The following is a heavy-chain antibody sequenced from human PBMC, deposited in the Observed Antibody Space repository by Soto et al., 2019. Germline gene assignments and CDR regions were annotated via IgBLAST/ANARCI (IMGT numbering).Heavy chain of an antibody. CDR2: TYYRSKWYN. J-gene: IGHJ6*02. V-gene: IGHV6-1*01. CDR3: ARDLTGTYPDLYFMDV. CDR1: GDSVSSNSAA. D-gene: IGHD1-7*01. Sequence: SQPLSLTCAISGDSVSSNSAAWNWIRQSPSRGLEWLGRTYYRSKWYNDYAVSVKSRITINPDTSKNQFSLQLNSVTPEDTAVYYCARDLTGTYPDLYFMDVWGQGTTVTVSS.